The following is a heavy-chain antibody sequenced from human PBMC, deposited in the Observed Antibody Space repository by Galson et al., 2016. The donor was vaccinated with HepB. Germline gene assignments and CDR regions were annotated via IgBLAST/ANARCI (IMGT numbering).Heavy chain of an antibody. CDR3: AADRCCGGNCYSFDAFDI. Sequence: SCKASGFTFSSSAVQWLRQTRGQRLEWIGWIVVGSGHTNSAQKFQERVTITRDMYTSTAYMELSSLRSEDTAVYYCAADRCCGGNCYSFDAFDIWGQGAMVTVSS. V-gene: IGHV1-58*01. CDR2: IVVGSGHT. D-gene: IGHD2-21*01. J-gene: IGHJ3*02. CDR1: GFTFSSSA.